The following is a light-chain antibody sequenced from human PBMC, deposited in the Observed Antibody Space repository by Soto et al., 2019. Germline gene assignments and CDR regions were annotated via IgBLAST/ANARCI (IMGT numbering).Light chain of an antibody. CDR1: QTVSSP. V-gene: IGKV3-11*01. CDR3: QQHINWPLT. CDR2: EAS. J-gene: IGKJ4*01. Sequence: EIVLTQSPSTLSFSPGGRATLSCRASQTVSSPLAWYQQKPGQAPRLLIYEASNRATGIPARFSGSGSGADFTLTISSLEPEDFALYYCQQHINWPLTLGGGTKVDIK.